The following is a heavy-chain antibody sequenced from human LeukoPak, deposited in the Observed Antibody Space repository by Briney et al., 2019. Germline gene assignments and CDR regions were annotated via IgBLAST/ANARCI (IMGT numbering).Heavy chain of an antibody. D-gene: IGHD4/OR15-4a*01. Sequence: SGGSLRLSCAASGFFFSDYYMSWIRQAPGKGLDWVSYISSSGSYTNYADSVKGRFTISRDNAKNSLYLQMNSLRAEDTAVYYCARVTANYVIDYWGQGTPVTVSS. J-gene: IGHJ4*02. CDR1: GFFFSDYY. CDR3: ARVTANYVIDY. V-gene: IGHV3-11*06. CDR2: ISSSGSYT.